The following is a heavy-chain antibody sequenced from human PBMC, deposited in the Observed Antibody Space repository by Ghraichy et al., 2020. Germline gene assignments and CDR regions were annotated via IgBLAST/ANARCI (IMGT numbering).Heavy chain of an antibody. Sequence: SETLSLTCSVSGAFISSYFLTWFRQPPGKGMEWIGNIYDSGSTHSNPSLMRRVTISIDTSKSQFSLKLRSVTAADTAVYYCARIVIPGRLLDADYWGQGTLVTVSS. CDR2: IYDSGST. V-gene: IGHV4-59*01. CDR1: GAFISSYF. D-gene: IGHD2-21*01. J-gene: IGHJ4*02. CDR3: ARIVIPGRLLDADY.